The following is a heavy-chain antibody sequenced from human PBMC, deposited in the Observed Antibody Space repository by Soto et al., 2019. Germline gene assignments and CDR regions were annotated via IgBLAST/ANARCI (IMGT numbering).Heavy chain of an antibody. D-gene: IGHD1-26*01. CDR3: AKQPVFGSSGYYYGMDV. Sequence: GGSLRLSCAASGFTFDDYAMHWVRQAPGKGLEWVSGISWNSGSIGYADSVKGRFTISRDNAKTSLYLQMNSLRAEDTALYYCAKQPVFGSSGYYYGMDVWGQGTTVTVSS. CDR1: GFTFDDYA. CDR2: ISWNSGSI. J-gene: IGHJ6*02. V-gene: IGHV3-9*01.